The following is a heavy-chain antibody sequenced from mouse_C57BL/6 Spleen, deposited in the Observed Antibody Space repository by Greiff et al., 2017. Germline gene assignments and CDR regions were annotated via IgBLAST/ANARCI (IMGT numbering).Heavy chain of an antibody. V-gene: IGHV2-9-1*01. CDR1: GFSLTRYA. D-gene: IGHD2-1*01. CDR2: IWPGGGT. J-gene: IGHJ2*01. CDR3: ARNGGNYYFDY. Sequence: VQLQQSGPGLVAPSQSLSITCTVSGFSLTRYAISWVRQPPGKGLEWLGVIWPGGGTTYNSALKSRLSISKDNSKSQVFLKMNSLQTDDTARYXCARNGGNYYFDYWGQGTTLTVSS.